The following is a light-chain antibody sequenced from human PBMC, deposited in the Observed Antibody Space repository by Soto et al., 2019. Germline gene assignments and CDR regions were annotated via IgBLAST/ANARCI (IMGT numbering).Light chain of an antibody. CDR3: HQCGNSWWT. V-gene: IGKV3-20*01. J-gene: IGKJ1*01. Sequence: EVVLTQSQNTLSLSPGESATLSCRASQAVSSTYLVWYQQKPGLAPRLLIYGASSRAPGISDRFSGSGSGTDFTLTISRLEPEDFAVYYCHQCGNSWWTFGEGTKVDIK. CDR2: GAS. CDR1: QAVSSTY.